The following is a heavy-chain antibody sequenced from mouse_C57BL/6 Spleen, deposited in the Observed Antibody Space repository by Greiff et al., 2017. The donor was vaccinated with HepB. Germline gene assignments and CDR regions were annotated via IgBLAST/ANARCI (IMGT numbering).Heavy chain of an antibody. CDR2: INPSSGYT. D-gene: IGHD2-5*01. CDR1: GYTFTSYT. J-gene: IGHJ1*03. V-gene: IGHV1-4*01. Sequence: VQLQQSGAELARPGASVKMSCKASGYTFTSYTMHWVKQRPGQGLEWIGYINPSSGYTKYNQKFKDKATLTADKSSSTAYMQLSSLTSEDSAVYYCARHYYSKEYFDVWGTGTTVTVSS. CDR3: ARHYYSKEYFDV.